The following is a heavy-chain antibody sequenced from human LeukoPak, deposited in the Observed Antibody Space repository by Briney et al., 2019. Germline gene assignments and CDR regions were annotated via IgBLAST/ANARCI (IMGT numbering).Heavy chain of an antibody. D-gene: IGHD3-10*01. Sequence: GGSLRLSCSASGFTFSSNGMHWVRQAPGKGLEYVSAISGNGGSTYYTDSVKGRFTISRDNSKNTLYLQLNSLRVEDTAVYYCAKAHGGSYHSGIDWGQGTLVTVSS. CDR1: GFTFSSNG. V-gene: IGHV3-64*04. CDR2: ISGNGGST. CDR3: AKAHGGSYHSGID. J-gene: IGHJ4*02.